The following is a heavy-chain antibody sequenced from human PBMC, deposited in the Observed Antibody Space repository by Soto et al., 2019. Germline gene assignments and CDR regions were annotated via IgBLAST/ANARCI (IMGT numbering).Heavy chain of an antibody. Sequence: GGSLRLSCAASGFTVSSNYMSWVRQAPGKGLEWVSVIYSGGSTYYADSVKGRFTISRDNSKNTLYLQMNSLRAEDTAVYYCEIDRVSTSDYYYYMDVWGKGTLVTVSS. D-gene: IGHD6-6*01. CDR3: EIDRVSTSDYYYYMDV. V-gene: IGHV3-53*01. J-gene: IGHJ6*03. CDR2: IYSGGST. CDR1: GFTVSSNY.